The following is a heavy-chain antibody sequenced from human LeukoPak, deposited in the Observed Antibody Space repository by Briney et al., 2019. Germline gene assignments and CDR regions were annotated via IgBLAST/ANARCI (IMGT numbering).Heavy chain of an antibody. D-gene: IGHD2-21*02. CDR2: IKQDGSEK. J-gene: IGHJ3*02. Sequence: GGSLRLSCAASGFTFSSYAMTWVRQAPGKGLEWVANIKQDGSEKYYVDSVKGRFTISRDNAKNSLYLQMNSLRAEDTAVYYCAREGRIVVVTATEDDAFDIWGQGTMVTVSS. V-gene: IGHV3-7*01. CDR3: AREGRIVVVTATEDDAFDI. CDR1: GFTFSSYA.